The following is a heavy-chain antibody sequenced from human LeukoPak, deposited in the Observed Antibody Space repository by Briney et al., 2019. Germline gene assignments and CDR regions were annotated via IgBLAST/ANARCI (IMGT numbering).Heavy chain of an antibody. V-gene: IGHV4-61*01. D-gene: IGHD3-22*01. CDR2: VYYSGST. CDR1: GGSVSSGSYY. Sequence: SETLSLTCTVSGGSVSSGSYYWSWIRQPPGKGLEWIGYVYYSGSTNYNPSLKSRVTISLDASKNQFSLKLSSVTAADTAVYYCARDNYYEEAFDVWGQGTMVTVSS. J-gene: IGHJ3*01. CDR3: ARDNYYEEAFDV.